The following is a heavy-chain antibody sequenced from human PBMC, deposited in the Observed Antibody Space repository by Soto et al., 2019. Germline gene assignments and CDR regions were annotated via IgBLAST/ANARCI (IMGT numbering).Heavy chain of an antibody. CDR1: GXTFSNAV. CDR3: TTGLTIFGVVIDP. CDR2: IKSKTDGGTT. V-gene: IGHV3-15*01. D-gene: IGHD3-3*01. Sequence: GSLRLSCAASGXTFSNAVMSWVRQAPGKGLEGVGRIKSKTDGGTTDYAAPLKGRFTISRDDPKKTLYLQMNSLKTEDTAVYYCTTGLTIFGVVIDPWGQGTLGTVSS. J-gene: IGHJ5*02.